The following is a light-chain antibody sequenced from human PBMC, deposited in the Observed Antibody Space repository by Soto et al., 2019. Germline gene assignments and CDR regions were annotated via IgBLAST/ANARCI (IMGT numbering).Light chain of an antibody. CDR3: QQYDASPLT. J-gene: IGKJ2*01. CDR2: KAS. V-gene: IGKV1-5*03. CDR1: QTVRNW. Sequence: DIQMTQSPTTLSASVGDRAIITCRASQTVRNWLAWFQQKPGEAPKLLIYKASRLESGVSSRFSGSGYGTDFTPTITNLVPGDSATYFCQQYDASPLTFGQGTKLEIK.